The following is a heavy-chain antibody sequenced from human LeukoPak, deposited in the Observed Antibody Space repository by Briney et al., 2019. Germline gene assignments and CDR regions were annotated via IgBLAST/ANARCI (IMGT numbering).Heavy chain of an antibody. Sequence: ASVKVSCKASGYTFTGYYMHWVRQAPGQGLEWMGWINPNSGGTNYAQKFQGRVTMTRDTSISTAYMELSRLRSDDTAVYYCARFGPLSLWFGGLFPQPFDYWGQGTLVTVSS. CDR1: GYTFTGYY. V-gene: IGHV1-2*02. D-gene: IGHD3-10*01. CDR2: INPNSGGT. J-gene: IGHJ4*02. CDR3: ARFGPLSLWFGGLFPQPFDY.